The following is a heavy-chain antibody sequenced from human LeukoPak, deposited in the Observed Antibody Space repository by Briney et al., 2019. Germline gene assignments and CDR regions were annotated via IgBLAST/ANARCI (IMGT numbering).Heavy chain of an antibody. J-gene: IGHJ4*02. CDR3: ARMASVGGGLYFDY. D-gene: IGHD5-24*01. CDR2: INHSGST. CDR1: GGSISSSSYY. V-gene: IGHV4-39*07. Sequence: SETLSLTCTVSGGSISSSSYYWSWIRQPPGKGLEWIGEINHSGSTNYNPSLKSRVTISADTSKNQFSLKLSSVTAADTAVYYCARMASVGGGLYFDYWGQGTLVTVSS.